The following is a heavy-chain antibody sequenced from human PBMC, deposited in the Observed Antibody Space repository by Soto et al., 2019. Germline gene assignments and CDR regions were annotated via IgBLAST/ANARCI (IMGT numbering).Heavy chain of an antibody. Sequence: GGSLRLSCAASGFTFSSYSMNWVRQAPGKGLEWVSSISSSSSYIYYADSVKGRFTISRDNAKNSLYLQMNSLRAEDTAVYYCASISYGGYNQNWGQGTLVTVSS. V-gene: IGHV3-21*01. CDR2: ISSSSSYI. CDR1: GFTFSSYS. D-gene: IGHD5-12*01. J-gene: IGHJ4*02. CDR3: ASISYGGYNQN.